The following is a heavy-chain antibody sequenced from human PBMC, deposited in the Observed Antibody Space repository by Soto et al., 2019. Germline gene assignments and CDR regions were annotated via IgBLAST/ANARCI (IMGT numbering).Heavy chain of an antibody. D-gene: IGHD6-6*01. V-gene: IGHV1-58*02. CDR2: IVVGSGNT. J-gene: IGHJ4*02. Sequence: ASVKVSCKASGFIFSSSAMQWVRQARGQRLEWIGWIVVGSGNTNYAQKFQEKVTITRDMSTNTAYMELSSPRSEDTAVYYCAAGTQLVYWGQGALVTVSS. CDR1: GFIFSSSA. CDR3: AAGTQLVY.